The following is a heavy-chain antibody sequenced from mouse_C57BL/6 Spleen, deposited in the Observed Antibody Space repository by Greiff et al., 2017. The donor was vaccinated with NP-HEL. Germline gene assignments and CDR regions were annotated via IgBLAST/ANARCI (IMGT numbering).Heavy chain of an antibody. CDR3: ARDGVLREGYFDY. J-gene: IGHJ2*01. CDR1: GFTFSSYA. Sequence: EVHLVESGGGLVKPGGSLKLSCAASGFTFSSYAMSWVRQTPEKRLEWVATISDGGSYTYYPDNVKGRFTISRDNAKNNLYLQMSHLKSEDTAMYYCARDGVLREGYFDYWGQGTTLTVSS. D-gene: IGHD1-1*01. CDR2: ISDGGSYT. V-gene: IGHV5-4*01.